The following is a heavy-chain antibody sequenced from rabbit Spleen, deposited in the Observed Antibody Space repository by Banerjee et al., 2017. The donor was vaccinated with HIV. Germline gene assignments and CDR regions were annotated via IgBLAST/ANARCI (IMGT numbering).Heavy chain of an antibody. V-gene: IGHV1S40*01. CDR1: GVSFSLSSY. Sequence: QSLEESGGDLVKPGASLTLTCTASGVSFSLSSYMCWVRQTPGKGLEWIGCIYTGGSGGIYFASWAQGRFTIAKTSATTMTLQMTSLTATDTATYFCGRSSVAGYAGYAYGSNLWGPGTLVT. CDR2: IYTGGSGGI. CDR3: GRSSVAGYAGYAYGSNL. D-gene: IGHD6-1*01. J-gene: IGHJ4*01.